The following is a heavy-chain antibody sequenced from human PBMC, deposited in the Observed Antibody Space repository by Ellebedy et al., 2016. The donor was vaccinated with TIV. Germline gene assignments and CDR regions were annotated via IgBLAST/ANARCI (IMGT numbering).Heavy chain of an antibody. CDR1: GYSISSGYF. CDR2: IYHSGST. Sequence: SETLSLXCTVSGYSISSGYFWGWIRQPPGKGLEWIGSIYHSGSTNYNPSLKSRVTMSVDTSKNQFSLKLNSVTAADTAVYYCARGRRFSASFHPMMSTFEVWGQGTTVIVSS. CDR3: ARGRRFSASFHPMMSTFEV. J-gene: IGHJ3*01. V-gene: IGHV4-38-2*02. D-gene: IGHD3-10*01.